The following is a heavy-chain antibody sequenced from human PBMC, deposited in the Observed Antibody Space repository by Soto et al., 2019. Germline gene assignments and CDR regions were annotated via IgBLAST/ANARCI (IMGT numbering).Heavy chain of an antibody. J-gene: IGHJ3*02. V-gene: IGHV3-33*01. CDR3: ARDSLRYYDRSGSDAFDS. Sequence: LXLSCAPTGFTFTCSVMPWGRQAPVEWLEWVAVIWYDGSNKYYADSVKGRFTISRDNSKNTLYLQMNSLRAEDTAVYYCARDSLRYYDRSGSDAFDSWPKGQCSPS. CDR2: IWYDGSNK. CDR1: GFTFTCSV. D-gene: IGHD3-22*01.